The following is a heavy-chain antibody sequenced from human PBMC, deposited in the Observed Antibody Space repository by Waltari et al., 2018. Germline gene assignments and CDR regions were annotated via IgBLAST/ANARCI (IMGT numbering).Heavy chain of an antibody. Sequence: QVQLQQWGAGLLKPSETLSLTCAVYGGSFSGYYWSWIRQPPGKGLEWIGEINHSGSTNYNPSLKSRVTISVDTSKNQFSLKLSSVTAADTAVYYCARRKRYCSGGSCQPGYYYYYMDVWGKGTTVTVSS. D-gene: IGHD2-15*01. J-gene: IGHJ6*03. CDR3: ARRKRYCSGGSCQPGYYYYYMDV. CDR1: GGSFSGYY. CDR2: INHSGST. V-gene: IGHV4-34*01.